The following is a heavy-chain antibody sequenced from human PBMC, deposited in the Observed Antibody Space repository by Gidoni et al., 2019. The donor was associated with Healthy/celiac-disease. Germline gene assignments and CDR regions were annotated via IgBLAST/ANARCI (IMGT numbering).Heavy chain of an antibody. D-gene: IGHD3-10*01. CDR2: ISYDGSNK. V-gene: IGHV3-30*18. Sequence: QVQLVESGGGVVQPGRSLRLFCAASGFTFSSYGMRWVRQAPGKGLEWVAVISYDGSNKYYADSVKGRFTISRDNSKNTLYLQMNSLRAEDTAVYYCAKDRKYYGSGSYGYYYYGMDVWGQGTTVTVSS. CDR3: AKDRKYYGSGSYGYYYYGMDV. CDR1: GFTFSSYG. J-gene: IGHJ6*02.